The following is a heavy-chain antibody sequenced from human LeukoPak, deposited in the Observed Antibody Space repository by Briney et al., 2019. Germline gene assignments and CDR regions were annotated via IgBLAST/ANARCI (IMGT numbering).Heavy chain of an antibody. V-gene: IGHV3-30*19. J-gene: IGHJ4*02. Sequence: GGSLRLSCAASGFTFSSYGMHWVRQAPGKGLEWVAVISYDGSNKYYADSVKGRFTISRDNSKNTLYLQMNSLRAEDTAVYYCARDDLPYCSGGSCYAGEDYWGQGTLVTVSS. CDR3: ARDDLPYCSGGSCYAGEDY. CDR1: GFTFSSYG. CDR2: ISYDGSNK. D-gene: IGHD2-15*01.